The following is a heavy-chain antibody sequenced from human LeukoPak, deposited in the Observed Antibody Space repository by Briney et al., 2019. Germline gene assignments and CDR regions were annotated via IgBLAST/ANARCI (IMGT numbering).Heavy chain of an antibody. D-gene: IGHD6-6*01. CDR2: IYSGGST. CDR1: GFTVSSNY. V-gene: IGHV3-53*01. Sequence: GGSLRLSCAASGFTVSSNYMSWVRQAPGKGLEWVSVIYSGGSTYYADSVEGRFTISRDNSKNTLYLQMNSLRAEDTAVYYCARVGSSSYYYYYYMDVWGKGTTVTVSS. CDR3: ARVGSSSYYYYYYMDV. J-gene: IGHJ6*03.